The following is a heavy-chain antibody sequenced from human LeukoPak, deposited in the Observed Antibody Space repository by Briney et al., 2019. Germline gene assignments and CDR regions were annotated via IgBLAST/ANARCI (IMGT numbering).Heavy chain of an antibody. CDR2: IYTSGST. J-gene: IGHJ6*03. CDR3: ARDVLGGYYYYYYMDV. D-gene: IGHD1-26*01. Sequence: SETLSLTCTVSGGSISGGSYYWSWIRQPAGKGLEWIGRIYTSGSTNYNPSLKSRVTISVDTSKNQFSLKLSSVTAADTAVYYCARDVLGGYYYYYYMDVWGKGTTVTVSS. CDR1: GGSISGGSYY. V-gene: IGHV4-61*02.